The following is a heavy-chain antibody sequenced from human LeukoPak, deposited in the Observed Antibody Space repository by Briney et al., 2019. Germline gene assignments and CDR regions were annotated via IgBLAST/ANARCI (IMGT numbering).Heavy chain of an antibody. D-gene: IGHD2-2*01. CDR3: AAVVPAVMGYFDY. V-gene: IGHV1-69*01. Sequence: ASVKVSCKASGGTFSSYAISWVRQAPGQGPEWMGGIIPIFGTANYAQKFQGRVTITADESTSTAYMELSSLRSEDTAVYYCAAVVPAVMGYFDYWGQGTLVTVSS. CDR1: GGTFSSYA. J-gene: IGHJ4*02. CDR2: IIPIFGTA.